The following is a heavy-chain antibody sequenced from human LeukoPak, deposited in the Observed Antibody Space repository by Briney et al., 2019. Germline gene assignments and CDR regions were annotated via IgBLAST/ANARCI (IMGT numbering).Heavy chain of an antibody. V-gene: IGHV4-38-2*02. J-gene: IGHJ4*02. CDR1: GYSISSGYY. Sequence: SETLSLTCTVSGYSISSGYYWGWIRQPPGKGLEWIANIYHSGSINYSPSLKSRVTISVDTSKNQFSLKLSSVTAADTAVYYCARDIGGRLDYWGQGTLVTVSS. D-gene: IGHD4-23*01. CDR3: ARDIGGRLDY. CDR2: IYHSGSI.